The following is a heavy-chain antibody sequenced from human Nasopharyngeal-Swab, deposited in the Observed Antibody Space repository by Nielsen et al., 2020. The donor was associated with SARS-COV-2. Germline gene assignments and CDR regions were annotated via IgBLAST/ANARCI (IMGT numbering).Heavy chain of an antibody. CDR1: GYTLTELS. J-gene: IGHJ5*02. CDR3: ATGGIALGRFDP. V-gene: IGHV1-24*01. CDR2: FDPEDGET. D-gene: IGHD6-13*01. Sequence: SVKVSCKVSGYTLTELSMHWVRQAPGKGLEWMGGFDPEDGETIYAQKFQGRVTMTEDTSTDTAYMELSSLRSEDTAVYYCATGGIALGRFDPWGQGTPVTVSS.